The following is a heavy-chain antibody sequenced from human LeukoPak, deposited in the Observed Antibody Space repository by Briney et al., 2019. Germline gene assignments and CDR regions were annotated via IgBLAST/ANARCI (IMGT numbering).Heavy chain of an antibody. V-gene: IGHV4-39*01. D-gene: IGHD3-22*01. J-gene: IGHJ4*02. CDR3: ARQYYDSSGYYPWYFDQ. CDR1: GGSFSRSSYY. Sequence: PSETLSLTCTVSGGSFSRSSYYWGWIRQPPGKGLEWIGSMYHSGSTYYNQSLKSRVTVSVDTSKNQFSLKLTSVTAADTAVYYCARQYYDSSGYYPWYFDQWGQGTLVTVSS. CDR2: MYHSGST.